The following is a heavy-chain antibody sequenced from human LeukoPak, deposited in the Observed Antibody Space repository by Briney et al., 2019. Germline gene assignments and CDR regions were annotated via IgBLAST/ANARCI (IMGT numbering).Heavy chain of an antibody. CDR2: IRNKASNYAT. CDR1: GFTFSDAT. CDR3: IRDLLVTQDDY. J-gene: IGHJ4*02. D-gene: IGHD3-10*01. V-gene: IGHV3-73*01. Sequence: GGSLRLSCVASGFTFSDATMHWVRQASGKGPEWVGRIRNKASNYATAYTASVRGRFTVSRGDSKNTAFLQMNSLITEDTAVYYCIRDLLVTQDDYWGQGALVTVSS.